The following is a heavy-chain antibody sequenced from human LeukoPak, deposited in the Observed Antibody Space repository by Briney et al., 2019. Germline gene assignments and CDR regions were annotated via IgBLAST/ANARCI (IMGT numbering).Heavy chain of an antibody. Sequence: SGTLSLTCAVSGGSISSNNWWGWVRQPPGKGLEWIGEIYHSGSPNYNPSLKSRVTISVDKSRNHFSLNLSSVTAADTAVYYCARVVGYSSSWYWFDPWGQGTLVTVSS. CDR2: IYHSGSP. V-gene: IGHV4-4*02. J-gene: IGHJ5*02. D-gene: IGHD6-13*01. CDR1: GGSISSNNW. CDR3: ARVVGYSSSWYWFDP.